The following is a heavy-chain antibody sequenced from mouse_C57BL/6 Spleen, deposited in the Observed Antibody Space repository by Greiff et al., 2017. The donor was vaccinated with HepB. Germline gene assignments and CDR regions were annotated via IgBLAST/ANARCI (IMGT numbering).Heavy chain of an antibody. J-gene: IGHJ4*01. D-gene: IGHD1-1*01. CDR1: GFTFSDYG. CDR3: ARLYYYGSSYDYAMDY. V-gene: IGHV5-17*01. Sequence: EVKLVESGGGLVKPGGSLKLSCAASGFTFSDYGMHWVRQAPEKGLEWVAYISSGSSTIYYADTVKGRFTISRDNAKNTLFLQMTSLRSEDTAMYYCARLYYYGSSYDYAMDYWGQGTSVTVSS. CDR2: ISSGSSTI.